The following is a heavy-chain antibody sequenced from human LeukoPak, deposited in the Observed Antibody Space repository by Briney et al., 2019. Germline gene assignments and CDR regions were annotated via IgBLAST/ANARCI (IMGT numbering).Heavy chain of an antibody. CDR3: ARHDSSGYPNWFDP. J-gene: IGHJ5*02. CDR1: GGSISSYY. Sequence: PSETLSLTCTVSGGSISSYYWSWIRQPPGKGLEWIGYIYYSGSTNYNPSLKSRVTISVDTSKNQFSLKLSSVTAADTAVYYCARHDSSGYPNWFDPWGQGTLVTVSS. D-gene: IGHD3-22*01. V-gene: IGHV4-59*08. CDR2: IYYSGST.